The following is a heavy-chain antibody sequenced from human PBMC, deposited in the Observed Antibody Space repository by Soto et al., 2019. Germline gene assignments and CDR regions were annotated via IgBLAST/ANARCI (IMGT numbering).Heavy chain of an antibody. V-gene: IGHV1-69*08. CDR3: VGDIAVAGLIF. Sequence: QVQLVQSGAEVKKPGSSVKVSCKASGGTLSSYTISWVRQAPGQGLEWMGRIIPFLGISNNAQKFQGRVTLTADKSTSTAYMELSSLRSEDTAVYSCVGDIAVAGLIFRGQGTLVTVSS. D-gene: IGHD6-19*01. J-gene: IGHJ4*02. CDR1: GGTLSSYT. CDR2: IIPFLGIS.